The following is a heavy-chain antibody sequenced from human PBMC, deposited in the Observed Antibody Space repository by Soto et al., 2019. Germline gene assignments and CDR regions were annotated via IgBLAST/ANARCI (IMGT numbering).Heavy chain of an antibody. CDR3: ASQLPTVTQLPYYYYGMDV. D-gene: IGHD4-4*01. Sequence: GASVKVSCKASGYTFTSYGIMWVPQAPGQTREWMRWLSANNGNTNYAQKLQGRVTMTTDTSTSTAYMELRSLRSDDTAVYYCASQLPTVTQLPYYYYGMDVWGQGTTVTVSS. J-gene: IGHJ6*02. V-gene: IGHV1-18*01. CDR2: LSANNGNT. CDR1: GYTFTSYG.